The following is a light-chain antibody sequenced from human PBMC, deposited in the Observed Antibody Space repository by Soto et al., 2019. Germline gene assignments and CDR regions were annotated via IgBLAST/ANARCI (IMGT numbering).Light chain of an antibody. CDR1: QSVSSY. J-gene: IGKJ1*01. CDR3: QQYNNWPQT. CDR2: DAS. Sequence: EIVLTQSPATLSLSPGERATLSCRASQSVSSYLAWYQQKPGQAPRLLIYDASNRATGIPVRFSGSGSGTEFTLTISSLQSEDFAVYYCQQYNNWPQTFGQGTKVDIK. V-gene: IGKV3-11*01.